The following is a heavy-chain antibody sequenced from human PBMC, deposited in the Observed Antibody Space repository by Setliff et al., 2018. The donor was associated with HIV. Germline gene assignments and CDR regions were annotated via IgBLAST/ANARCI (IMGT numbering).Heavy chain of an antibody. V-gene: IGHV4-4*09. J-gene: IGHJ4*02. Sequence: SETLSLTCTVSGGSMGGHYWSWIRQSPGKGLEWIGYISASGSTTYTPSLKSRVLISVDTSNNQFSLKLTSVTAADTAVYYCARVRLTMIMMVDYFDQWGQGTLVTVSS. CDR2: ISASGST. CDR3: ARVRLTMIMMVDYFDQ. CDR1: GGSMGGHY. D-gene: IGHD3-22*01.